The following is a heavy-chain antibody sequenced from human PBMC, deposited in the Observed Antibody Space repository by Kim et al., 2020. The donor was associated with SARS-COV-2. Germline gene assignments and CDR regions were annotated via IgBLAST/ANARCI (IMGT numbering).Heavy chain of an antibody. D-gene: IGHD3-10*01. CDR2: ISWNSGSI. CDR3: AKGDSTQRGGFSDY. J-gene: IGHJ4*02. CDR1: GFTFDDYA. Sequence: GGSLRLSCAASGFTFDDYAMHWVRQAPGKGLEWVSGISWNSGSIGYADSVKGRFTISRDNAKNSLYLQMNSLRAEDTALYYCAKGDSTQRGGFSDYWGQGTLVTVSS. V-gene: IGHV3-9*01.